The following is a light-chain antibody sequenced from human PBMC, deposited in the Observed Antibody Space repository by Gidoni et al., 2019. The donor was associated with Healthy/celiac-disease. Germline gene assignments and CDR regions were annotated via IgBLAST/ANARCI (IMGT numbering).Light chain of an antibody. CDR3: QRYGSSPH. Sequence: EIVLTQSPGTLSLSPGERATLSCRASQSVSSSYLAWYQQKPGQAPRLLIYGASGRATGIPDRFSGSGSGTDFTLTISRLEPEDFAVYYCQRYGSSPHFGQGTRLEIK. V-gene: IGKV3-20*01. CDR1: QSVSSSY. J-gene: IGKJ5*01. CDR2: GAS.